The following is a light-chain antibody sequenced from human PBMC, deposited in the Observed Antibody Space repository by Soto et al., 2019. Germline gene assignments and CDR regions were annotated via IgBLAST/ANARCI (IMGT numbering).Light chain of an antibody. CDR1: GSDVGGYNY. CDR3: SSYTTSSTGV. J-gene: IGLJ3*02. CDR2: DVS. Sequence: QSVLTQPASVSGSPGQSITISCTGTGSDVGGYNYVSWFQQHPGKAPKLMIYDVSSRPSGVSNRFSGSKSGNTASLTISGLQAEDEADYYCSSYTTSSTGVFGGGTKVTVL. V-gene: IGLV2-14*01.